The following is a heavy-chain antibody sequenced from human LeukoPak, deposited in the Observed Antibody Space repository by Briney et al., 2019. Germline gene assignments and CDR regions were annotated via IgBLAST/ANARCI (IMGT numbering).Heavy chain of an antibody. V-gene: IGHV4-39*07. CDR2: IYYSGST. CDR1: GGSISSSSYY. J-gene: IGHJ4*02. CDR3: ARGGDSSGSDY. D-gene: IGHD3-22*01. Sequence: SETLSLTCTVSGGSISSSSYYWGWIRQPPGKGLEWIGSIYYSGSTYYNPSLKSRVTISVDTSKNQISLKLSSVTAADTAVYYCARGGDSSGSDYWGQGTLVTVSS.